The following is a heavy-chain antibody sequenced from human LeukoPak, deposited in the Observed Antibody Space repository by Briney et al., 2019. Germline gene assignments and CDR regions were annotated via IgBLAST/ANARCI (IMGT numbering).Heavy chain of an antibody. CDR3: AKENMVRGVIPFDY. J-gene: IGHJ4*02. CDR1: GFTFDDYA. V-gene: IGHV3-9*01. D-gene: IGHD3-10*01. Sequence: PGGSLRLSCAASGFTFDDYAMHWVRQAPGKGLEWVSGISWNSGSIGYADSVKGRFTISRDNAKNSLYLQMNSLRAEDTAVYYCAKENMVRGVIPFDYWGQGTLVTVSS. CDR2: ISWNSGSI.